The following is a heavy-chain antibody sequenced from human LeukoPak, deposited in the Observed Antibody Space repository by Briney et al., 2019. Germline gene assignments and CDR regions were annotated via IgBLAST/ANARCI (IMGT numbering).Heavy chain of an antibody. CDR2: IGSDGSGK. J-gene: IGHJ4*02. V-gene: IGHV3-30*02. Sequence: PGGSLRLSCAASGFTFSSYAMHWVRQAPGKGLEWVAFIGSDGSGKYHADSVRGRFTISRDNSKNTLSLQMSSLRAEDTAVYYCAKGRSDFDYWGQGTLVTVSS. CDR3: AKGRSDFDY. CDR1: GFTFSSYA.